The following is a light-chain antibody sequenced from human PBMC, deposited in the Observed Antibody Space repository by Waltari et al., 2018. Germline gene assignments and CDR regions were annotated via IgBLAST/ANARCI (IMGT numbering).Light chain of an antibody. CDR2: DVS. J-gene: IGLJ1*01. Sequence: QSALTQPASVSGSPGQSITISCTGTSSDVGGSNYVPWSQHHPGKAPKVKIYDVSKRPSGVSNRFSGSKSGNTASLTISGLQAEDKADYYCSSYTSSSTSLYVFGTGTKVTVL. V-gene: IGLV2-14*03. CDR1: SSDVGGSNY. CDR3: SSYTSSSTSLYV.